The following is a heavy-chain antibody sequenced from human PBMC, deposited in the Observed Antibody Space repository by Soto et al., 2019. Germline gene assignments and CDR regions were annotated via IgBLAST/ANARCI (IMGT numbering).Heavy chain of an antibody. Sequence: PSETLSLTCTVSGGSISSYYWSWIRQPPGKGLEWIGYIYYSGSTNYNPSLKSRVTISVDTSKNQFSLKLSSVTAADTAVYYCARRGRGGGSWSEHWGQGTLVTVS. CDR1: GGSISSYY. V-gene: IGHV4-59*08. CDR3: ARRGRGGGSWSEH. CDR2: IYYSGST. J-gene: IGHJ1*01. D-gene: IGHD2-15*01.